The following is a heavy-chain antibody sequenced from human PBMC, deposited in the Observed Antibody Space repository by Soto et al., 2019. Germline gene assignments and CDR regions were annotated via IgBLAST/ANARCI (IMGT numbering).Heavy chain of an antibody. CDR1: GDRFSKFG. CDR3: ESDHSGPD. V-gene: IGHV1-18*01. J-gene: IGHJ4*02. D-gene: IGHD6-25*01. CDR2: FSGYSGQT. Sequence: HVLLLQSGPEVRKPGASVNVSCMASGDRFSKFGINWVRQAPGQGLEWIGWFSGYSGQTNYAQKFKGRVTMTRDTSTTTAYMELRALRSGDTAVYFCESDHSGPDGGQGTLVAVSS.